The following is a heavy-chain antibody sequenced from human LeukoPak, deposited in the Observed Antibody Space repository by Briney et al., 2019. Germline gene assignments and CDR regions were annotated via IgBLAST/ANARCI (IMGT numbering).Heavy chain of an antibody. CDR3: APEGPVFGV. CDR2: IHSGGT. CDR1: GFSVSSNY. D-gene: IGHD3-3*01. V-gene: IGHV3-66*01. J-gene: IGHJ4*02. Sequence: PGGSLRLSCAASGFSVSSNYMSWVRQAPGKGLEWVSFIHSGGTYYVESVKDRFTISRDNSKNTVYLQMNSLRAEDTAMYYCAPEGPVFGVRGQGSLVTVSS.